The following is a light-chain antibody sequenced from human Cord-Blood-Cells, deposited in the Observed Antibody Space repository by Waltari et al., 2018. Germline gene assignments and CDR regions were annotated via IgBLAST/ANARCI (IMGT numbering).Light chain of an antibody. V-gene: IGKV1-33*01. Sequence: DIQMTQSPSSLSASVGDRVTITCKASQDISNYLNWYQQKPGKAPTLLIYDASNLETGVPSRFSGSGSGTDFTFTISSLQPEDIATYYCQQYDNLLPYTFGQGTKLEIK. J-gene: IGKJ2*01. CDR2: DAS. CDR3: QQYDNLLPYT. CDR1: QDISNY.